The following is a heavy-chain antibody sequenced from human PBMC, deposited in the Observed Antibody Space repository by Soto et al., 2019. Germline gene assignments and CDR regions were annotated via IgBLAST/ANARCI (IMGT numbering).Heavy chain of an antibody. D-gene: IGHD3-16*01. V-gene: IGHV3-23*01. CDR3: AKVVPGDYIWGSSLSYFDY. Sequence: GGSLRLSCAASGFTFSSYAMSWVHQAPGKGLEWVSAISGSGGSTYYADSVKGRFTISRDNSKNTLYLQMNSLRAEDTAVYYCAKVVPGDYIWGSSLSYFDYWGQGTLVTVSS. CDR2: ISGSGGST. CDR1: GFTFSSYA. J-gene: IGHJ4*02.